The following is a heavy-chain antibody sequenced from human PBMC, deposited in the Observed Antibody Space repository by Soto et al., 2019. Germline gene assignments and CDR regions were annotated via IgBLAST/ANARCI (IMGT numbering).Heavy chain of an antibody. J-gene: IGHJ5*02. V-gene: IGHV3-53*01. Sequence: GGSLRLSCAASGFTVSSNYMSWVRQAPGKGLEWVSLIYSGGSTYYADSVKGRFTISRDNSKNTLYIEMNSLRAEDTAVYYCARGHYDFWSGPKIWFDPWGQGTLVTVS. CDR3: ARGHYDFWSGPKIWFDP. D-gene: IGHD3-3*01. CDR1: GFTVSSNY. CDR2: IYSGGST.